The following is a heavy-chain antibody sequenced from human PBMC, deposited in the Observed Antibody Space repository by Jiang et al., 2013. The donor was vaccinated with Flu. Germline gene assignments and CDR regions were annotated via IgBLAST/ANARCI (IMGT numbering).Heavy chain of an antibody. J-gene: IGHJ4*01. CDR2: ISGNGGDT. CDR3: AKDPWGYKYYFDY. CDR1: GFTFSSHA. V-gene: IGHV3-23*01. D-gene: IGHD5-18*01. Sequence: VQLLESGGGLVQPGGSVRVSCAASGFTFSSHAIIWVRQAPGKGLEWVSAISGNGGDTYYADSVKGRFTISRDNSKEHSVSAMNSLRAEDTAVYYCAKDPWGYKYYFDY.